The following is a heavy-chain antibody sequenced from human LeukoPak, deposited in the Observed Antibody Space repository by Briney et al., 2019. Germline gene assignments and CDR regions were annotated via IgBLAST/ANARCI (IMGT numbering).Heavy chain of an antibody. J-gene: IGHJ6*02. CDR3: ARVIGAIFGVAKPRYYGMDV. D-gene: IGHD3-3*01. CDR1: GFSFNDYS. CDR2: INHSGST. V-gene: IGHV4-34*01. Sequence: PGGSLRLSCVTSGFSFNDYSMNWVRQAPGRGLEWIGEINHSGSTNYNPSLKSRVTISVDTSKNQFSLKLSSVTAADTAVYYCARVIGAIFGVAKPRYYGMDVWGQGTTVTVSS.